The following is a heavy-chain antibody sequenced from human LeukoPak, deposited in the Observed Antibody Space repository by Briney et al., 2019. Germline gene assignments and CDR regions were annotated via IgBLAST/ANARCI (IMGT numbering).Heavy chain of an antibody. CDR3: AKDLGGLAEQDYDILTGYRNYYYYGMDV. Sequence: PGRSLRLSCAASGFTFSSYGMHWVRQAPGKGLEWVAVISYDGSNKYYEDSVKGRFTISRNNSKNTLYLQMNSLRAEDTAVYYCAKDLGGLAEQDYDILTGYRNYYYYGMDVWGQGTTVTVSS. D-gene: IGHD3-9*01. J-gene: IGHJ6*02. V-gene: IGHV3-30*18. CDR2: ISYDGSNK. CDR1: GFTFSSYG.